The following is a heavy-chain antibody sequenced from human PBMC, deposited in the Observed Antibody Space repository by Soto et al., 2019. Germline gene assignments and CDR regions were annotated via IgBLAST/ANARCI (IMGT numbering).Heavy chain of an antibody. V-gene: IGHV3-23*01. CDR2: ISGSGGST. J-gene: IGHJ6*02. CDR3: AKGYSSSAYYYGMDV. Sequence: VGSRRLACAAWGFTFSSYARSWVRKAPGKGLEWVSAISGSGGSTYYADSVKGRFTISRDNSKNTLYLQMNSLRAEDTAVYYCAKGYSSSAYYYGMDVWGQGTTVTVSS. CDR1: GFTFSSYA. D-gene: IGHD6-6*01.